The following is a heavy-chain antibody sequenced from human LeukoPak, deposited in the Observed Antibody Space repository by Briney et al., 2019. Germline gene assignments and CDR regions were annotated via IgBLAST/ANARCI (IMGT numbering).Heavy chain of an antibody. D-gene: IGHD6-13*01. CDR1: GFTFDDYA. CDR3: AKGYSSSWIDY. J-gene: IGHJ4*02. V-gene: IGHV3-9*01. CDR2: ISWNSGSI. Sequence: GGSLRLSCAASGFTFDDYAMHWVRQAPGKGLEWVSGISWNSGSIGYADSVKGRFTISRDNAKNSLYLQMNSLRAEDTALYYCAKGYSSSWIDYWGQGTLVTVSS.